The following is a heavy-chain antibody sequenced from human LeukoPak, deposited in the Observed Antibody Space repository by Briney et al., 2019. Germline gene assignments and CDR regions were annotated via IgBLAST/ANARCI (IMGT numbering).Heavy chain of an antibody. J-gene: IGHJ4*02. CDR3: AQSTTGYYFDY. D-gene: IGHD1-14*01. V-gene: IGHV4-31*03. CDR1: GASISSDGYY. Sequence: SETLSLTCNVSGASISSDGYYWSWIRPHPGKGLEWIGYIYYSGSTYYNPSLKSRVTISVDTSKNQFSLNLSSVTAADTAVYYCAQSTTGYYFDYWGQGTLVTVSS. CDR2: IYYSGST.